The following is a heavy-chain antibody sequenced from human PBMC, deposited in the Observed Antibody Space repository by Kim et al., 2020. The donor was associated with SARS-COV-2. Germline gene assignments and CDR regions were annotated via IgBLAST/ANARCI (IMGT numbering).Heavy chain of an antibody. Sequence: AQKLQGRVTMTTEPSTSTAYMELRSLRSDDTAVYYCARNTVGGVIVPFDYWGQGTLVTVSS. CDR3: ARNTVGGVIVPFDY. D-gene: IGHD3-16*02. J-gene: IGHJ4*02. V-gene: IGHV1-18*01.